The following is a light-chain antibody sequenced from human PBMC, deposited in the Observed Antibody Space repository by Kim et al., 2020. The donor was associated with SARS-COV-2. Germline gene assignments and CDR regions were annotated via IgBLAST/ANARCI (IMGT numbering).Light chain of an antibody. J-gene: IGLJ2*01. CDR1: AGGVTSGHS. Sequence: QAVVTQEPSLTVSPGGTVTLTCGSSAGGVTSGHSPYWFQQKPGQAPRTLIFDTNNRHSWTPARFSGSLLGGKAALTLAGAQPEDEADYYCLLYYSDFQVFGGGTQLTVL. CDR2: DTN. CDR3: LLYYSDFQV. V-gene: IGLV7-46*01.